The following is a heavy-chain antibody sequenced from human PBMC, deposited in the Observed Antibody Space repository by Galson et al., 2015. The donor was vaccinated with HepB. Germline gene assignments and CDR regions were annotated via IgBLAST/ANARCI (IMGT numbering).Heavy chain of an antibody. CDR3: ARDPATNRVTWNYFDY. CDR1: GFTFSDFA. CDR2: ISYDGSNV. Sequence: SLRLSCAASGFTFSDFALHWVRPAPGKGLEWVALISYDGSNVFYGDSVRGRFTVSRDDSKNTLYLQMDSLTAEDTAVYYFARDPATNRVTWNYFDYWGQGTLVTVSS. V-gene: IGHV3-30*04. D-gene: IGHD1-1*01. J-gene: IGHJ4*02.